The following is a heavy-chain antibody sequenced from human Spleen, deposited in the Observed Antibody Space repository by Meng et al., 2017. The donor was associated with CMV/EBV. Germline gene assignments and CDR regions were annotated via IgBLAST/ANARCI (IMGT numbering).Heavy chain of an antibody. CDR3: GKAGDSSPRYYYDGMDV. CDR2: IKQDGSDK. Sequence: GGSLRLSCAASGFTFRSYWMNWVRQAPGKGLEWVANIKQDGSDKYYVDSVKGRFTISRDNAKNSLYLQMDSLRAEDTAVYYCGKAGDSSPRYYYDGMDVWGQGTTVTVSS. D-gene: IGHD2-21*02. V-gene: IGHV3-7*01. J-gene: IGHJ6*02. CDR1: GFTFRSYW.